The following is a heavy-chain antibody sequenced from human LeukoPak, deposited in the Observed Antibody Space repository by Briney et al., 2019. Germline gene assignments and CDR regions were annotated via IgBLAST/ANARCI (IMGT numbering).Heavy chain of an antibody. V-gene: IGHV4-39*01. Sequence: PSETLSLTCTVSGGSISSSSYYWGWIRQPPGKGLEWIGSIYYSGSTYYNPSLKSRFTISGDTSKNQFSLKLSCVTAADTAVYSCARHVVEVVAAMDVWGKGTTVTVSS. J-gene: IGHJ6*03. CDR1: GGSISSSSYY. CDR2: IYYSGST. CDR3: ARHVVEVVAAMDV. D-gene: IGHD2-15*01.